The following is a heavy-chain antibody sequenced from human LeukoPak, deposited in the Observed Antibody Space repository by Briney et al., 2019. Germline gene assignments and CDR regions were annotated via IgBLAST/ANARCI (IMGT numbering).Heavy chain of an antibody. CDR1: GYTFTAYC. CDR3: ARGGITVIRGAESYYYYGMDV. D-gene: IGHD3-10*01. CDR2: INPNSGDT. Sequence: ASVKVSCKASGYTFTAYCVHWVRQAPGQGLEWMGWINPNSGDTNYAQKFQGRVTMTRDTSINTAYMELNRLRSDDTAVYYCARGGITVIRGAESYYYYGMDVWGRGTTVTVSS. V-gene: IGHV1-2*02. J-gene: IGHJ6*02.